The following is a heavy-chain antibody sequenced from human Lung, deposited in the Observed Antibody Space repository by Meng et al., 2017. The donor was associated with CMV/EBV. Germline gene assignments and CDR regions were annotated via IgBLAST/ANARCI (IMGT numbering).Heavy chain of an antibody. CDR3: ARPETGGGVEY. J-gene: IGHJ4*02. V-gene: IGHV1-2*02. Sequence: QVHLRRSGVEVKKPGASVKVACKASVYTFTGYYIYWVRQAPGQGLEWMGWINPNSGGTDYAQKFQGRVTMTRDTSINTAYMELNGLTSDDTAVYFCARPETGGGVEYWGQGSLVTVSS. CDR1: VYTFTGYY. D-gene: IGHD7-27*01. CDR2: INPNSGGT.